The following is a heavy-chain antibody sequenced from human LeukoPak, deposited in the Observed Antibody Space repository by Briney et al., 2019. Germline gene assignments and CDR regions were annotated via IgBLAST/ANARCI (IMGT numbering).Heavy chain of an antibody. CDR2: ISANNGNT. Sequence: ASVKVSCKASGYTFTSYGISWVRQAPGQGLEWMGWISANNGNTKYAQKFQGRVTMTTDTSTSTAYMELRSLSSDDTAVYYCVRVSASYPPFYWGQGTLVTVSS. J-gene: IGHJ4*02. D-gene: IGHD2-2*02. CDR1: GYTFTSYG. CDR3: VRVSASYPPFY. V-gene: IGHV1-18*04.